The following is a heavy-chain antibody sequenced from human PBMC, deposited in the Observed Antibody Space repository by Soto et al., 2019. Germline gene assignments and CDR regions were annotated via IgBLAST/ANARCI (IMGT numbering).Heavy chain of an antibody. CDR2: TRNKANSYTT. V-gene: IGHV3-72*01. CDR1: GFSFSDHF. CDR3: DSAKLGGGFDY. Sequence: EVQLVESGGGLVQPGGSLRLSCVASGFSFSDHFMNWVRQAPGKGLQWVGGTRNKANSYTTEYAASVKVRFTVSSDDSNTTVYLQMNSLKTGDAAVYYYDSAKLGGGFDYWGQGTLVTASS. D-gene: IGHD3-16*01. J-gene: IGHJ4*02.